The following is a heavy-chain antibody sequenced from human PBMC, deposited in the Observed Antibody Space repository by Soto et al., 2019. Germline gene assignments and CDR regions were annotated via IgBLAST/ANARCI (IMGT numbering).Heavy chain of an antibody. CDR1: GYSFAVYC. V-gene: IGHV5-10-1*01. CDR3: ARQIYDSDTGPNFQYYFDS. CDR2: IDPSDSQT. Sequence: GESLKISCNGSGYSFAVYCITLVLQKPGKGLEWMGRIDPSDSQTYYSPSFRGHVTISVTKSITTVFLQWSSLRASDTAMYYCARQIYDSDTGPNFQYYFDSWGQGTPVTVSS. D-gene: IGHD3-22*01. J-gene: IGHJ4*02.